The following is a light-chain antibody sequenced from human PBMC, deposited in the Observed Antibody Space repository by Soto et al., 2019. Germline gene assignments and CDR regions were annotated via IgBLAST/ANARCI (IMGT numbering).Light chain of an antibody. CDR3: QQRSNWPLT. CDR2: DAS. Sequence: EIVLTQSPGTLSLSPGERATLSCRASQSVSSYLAWYQQKPGQAPRLLIYDASNGATGIPARFSGSGSGTDFTLTISSLEPEDFAVYYCQQRSNWPLTFGGGTKLDIK. V-gene: IGKV3-11*01. CDR1: QSVSSY. J-gene: IGKJ4*01.